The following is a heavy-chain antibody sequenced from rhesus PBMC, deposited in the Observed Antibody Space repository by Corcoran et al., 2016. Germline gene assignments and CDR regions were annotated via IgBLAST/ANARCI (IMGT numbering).Heavy chain of an antibody. CDR1: GFTFGSYA. Sequence: QVQLVQSGAEVKKPGASVKVSCKASGFTFGSYAITWVRQAPGQGLEWMGVIIPFVGITNYEGKFQGRCTITADTSTSTADMELSSLRAEDTAVYYCAITVAEPYYYGLDSWGQGVVVTVSS. D-gene: IGHD4-29*01. CDR3: AITVAEPYYYGLDS. V-gene: IGHV1-198*02. CDR2: IIPFVGIT. J-gene: IGHJ6*01.